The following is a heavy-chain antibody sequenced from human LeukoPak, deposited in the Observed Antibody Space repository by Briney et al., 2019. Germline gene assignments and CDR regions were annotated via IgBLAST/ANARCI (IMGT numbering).Heavy chain of an antibody. CDR3: AASIAVPGIFDY. CDR2: INHSGST. V-gene: IGHV4-34*01. D-gene: IGHD6-19*01. Sequence: SETLSLTCAVYGGSFSGYYWSWIRQPPGKGLEWIGEINHSGSTNYNPSLKSRVTISVDTSKNQFSLNLSSVTAADTAVYYCAASIAVPGIFDYWGQGSLVTVSS. CDR1: GGSFSGYY. J-gene: IGHJ4*02.